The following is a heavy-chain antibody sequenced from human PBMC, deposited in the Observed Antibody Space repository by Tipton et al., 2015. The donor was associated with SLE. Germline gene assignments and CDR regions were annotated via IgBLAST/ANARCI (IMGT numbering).Heavy chain of an antibody. CDR2: IYYSGST. J-gene: IGHJ4*02. D-gene: IGHD3-22*01. CDR3: AREGNYYDSSGPIDYLDY. CDR1: GGSISSHS. Sequence: TLSLTCTVSGGSISSHSWSWIRQPPGKGLEWIGYIYYSGSTNYNPSLKSRVTMSVDTSKNQFSLQLSTVTAADTAVYYCAREGNYYDSSGPIDYLDYWGQGTLVTVSS. V-gene: IGHV4-59*11.